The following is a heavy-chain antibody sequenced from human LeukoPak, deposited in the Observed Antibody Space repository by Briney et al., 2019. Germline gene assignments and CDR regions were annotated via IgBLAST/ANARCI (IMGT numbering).Heavy chain of an antibody. J-gene: IGHJ4*02. CDR1: GFTFSSYS. D-gene: IGHD2-15*01. CDR3: ARYCSGGSCYPYYFDY. CDR2: ISSSSSYI. Sequence: GGSLRLSCAASGFTFSSYSMNWVRQAPGKALEWVSSISSSSSYIYYADSVKGRFTISRDNAKNSLYLQMNSLRAEDTAVYYCARYCSGGSCYPYYFDYRGQGTLVTVS. V-gene: IGHV3-21*01.